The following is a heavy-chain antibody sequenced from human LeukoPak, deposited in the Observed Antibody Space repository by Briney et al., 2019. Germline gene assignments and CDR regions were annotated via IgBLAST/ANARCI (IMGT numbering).Heavy chain of an antibody. V-gene: IGHV3-23*01. CDR2: ISGSGGST. J-gene: IGHJ4*02. CDR1: GFTFSSYA. D-gene: IGHD2-2*01. Sequence: QPGGSLRLSCAASGFTFSSYAMSWVRQAPGKGLEWVSAISGSGGSTYYADSVKGRFTISRDNSKSTLYLQMNSLRAEDTAVYYCAKAPGYAPGYFDYWGQGTLVTVSS. CDR3: AKAPGYAPGYFDY.